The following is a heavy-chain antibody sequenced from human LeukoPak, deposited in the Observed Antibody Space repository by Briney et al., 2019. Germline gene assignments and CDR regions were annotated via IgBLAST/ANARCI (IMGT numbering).Heavy chain of an antibody. J-gene: IGHJ4*02. D-gene: IGHD2-21*02. CDR3: ARDYCGGDCFPDY. CDR1: GYTFTGYY. Sequence: DSVTVSCTASGYTFTGYYVHWVRQAPGQGLEWMGRINPNSGDTNYAQKFQGRVTMTRDTSISTAYMELSRLRSDDTAVYYCARDYCGGDCFPDYWGQGTLVTVSS. V-gene: IGHV1-2*06. CDR2: INPNSGDT.